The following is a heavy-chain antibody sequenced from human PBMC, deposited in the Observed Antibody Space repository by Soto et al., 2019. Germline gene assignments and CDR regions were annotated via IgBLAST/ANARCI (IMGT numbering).Heavy chain of an antibody. CDR3: ARDLHYWSLLIDH. Sequence: GSLRLSCAASGLTFSNYGMHWVRQAPGKGLQWVAGLWSNGIKTSYTDSVKGRFTISRDTSKNMLYLQMNTLGAEDTAVYYCARDLHYWSLLIDHWGQGTLVTVSS. CDR2: LWSNGIKT. J-gene: IGHJ4*02. D-gene: IGHD2-8*02. CDR1: GLTFSNYG. V-gene: IGHV3-33*08.